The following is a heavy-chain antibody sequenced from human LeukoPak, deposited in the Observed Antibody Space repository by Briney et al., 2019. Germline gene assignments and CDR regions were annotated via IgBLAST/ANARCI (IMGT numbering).Heavy chain of an antibody. V-gene: IGHV3-23*01. Sequence: GGSLRLSCAASGFTFSTYAMSWVRQTPEKGLEWGSAISGSGGSTYYADSVKGRFTISRDNSKNTLYLKMNSLRAEDTAVYYCAKDRGFGEYFPFFYWGQGTLVTVSS. CDR2: ISGSGGST. CDR3: AKDRGFGEYFPFFY. CDR1: GFTFSTYA. J-gene: IGHJ4*02. D-gene: IGHD3-10*01.